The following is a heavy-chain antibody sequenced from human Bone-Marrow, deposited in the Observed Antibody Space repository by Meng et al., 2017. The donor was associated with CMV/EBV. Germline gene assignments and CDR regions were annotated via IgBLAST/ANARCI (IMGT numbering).Heavy chain of an antibody. CDR1: GFTFSSYS. V-gene: IGHV3-21*01. CDR2: ISSSSSYI. CDR3: ARDRDYDFWSGSTYYYYGMDA. Sequence: GALKISCAASGFTFSSYSMNWVRQAPGKGLEWVSSISSSSSYIYYADSVKGRFTISRDNAKNSLYLQMNSLRAEDTAVYYCARDRDYDFWSGSTYYYYGMDAWGQGTTVTVSS. D-gene: IGHD3-3*01. J-gene: IGHJ6*02.